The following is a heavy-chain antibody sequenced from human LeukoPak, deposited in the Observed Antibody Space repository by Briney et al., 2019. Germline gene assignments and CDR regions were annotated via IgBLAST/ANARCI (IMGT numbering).Heavy chain of an antibody. D-gene: IGHD6-19*01. CDR1: GGGSISSYY. J-gene: IGHJ4*02. V-gene: IGHV4-59*01. CDR2: IYYSGST. CDR3: ARGSGWYLF. Sequence: SETLSLTCSLSGGGSISSYYWSWIRQPPGKGLEWIGYIYYSGSTNYNLSLKSRLTMSVDTSKKQISLKLRSVTAADTAVYYCARGSGWYLFWGQGALVTVSS.